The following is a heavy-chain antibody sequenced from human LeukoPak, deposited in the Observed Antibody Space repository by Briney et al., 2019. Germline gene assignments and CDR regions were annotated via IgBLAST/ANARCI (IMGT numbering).Heavy chain of an antibody. CDR3: ARESERWPFDY. CDR2: IFHSGST. CDR1: GASVSSYY. J-gene: IGHJ4*02. Sequence: SSETLSLTCTVPGASVSSYYWSWIRQPPGKGLEWIGYIFHSGSTNYNPSLKSRVTISVDTSKNQFSLKLSSVTAADTAVYYCARESERWPFDYWGQGTLVAVSS. V-gene: IGHV4-59*02. D-gene: IGHD5-24*01.